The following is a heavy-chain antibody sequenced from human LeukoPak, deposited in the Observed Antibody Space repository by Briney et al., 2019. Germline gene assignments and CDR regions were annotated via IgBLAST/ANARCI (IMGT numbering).Heavy chain of an antibody. V-gene: IGHV3-20*04. CDR2: IKWDGGRT. CDR1: GFTFDDHG. D-gene: IGHD6-13*01. Sequence: PGGSLRLSCAASGFTFDDHGMSWVRQAPGKGLEWVSGIKWDGGRTGYADSVKGRFTISRDNAKNSVYLQMNSLRAEDTALYYCARGSSSSWYFHFDYWGQGTLVTVSS. CDR3: ARGSSSSWYFHFDY. J-gene: IGHJ4*02.